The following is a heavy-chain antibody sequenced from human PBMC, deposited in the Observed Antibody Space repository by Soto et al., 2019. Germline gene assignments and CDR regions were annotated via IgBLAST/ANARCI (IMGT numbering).Heavy chain of an antibody. D-gene: IGHD5-12*01. CDR3: ARDKGWLRAFDI. CDR1: GFTFSSYG. CDR2: IWYDGSNK. Sequence: QVQLVESGGGVVQPGRSLRLSCAASGFTFSSYGMHWVRQAPGKGLEWVAVIWYDGSNKYYADSVKGRFTISRDNCKNTLYLQMNSLRAEDTAVYYCARDKGWLRAFDIWGQGTIVTVSS. V-gene: IGHV3-33*01. J-gene: IGHJ3*02.